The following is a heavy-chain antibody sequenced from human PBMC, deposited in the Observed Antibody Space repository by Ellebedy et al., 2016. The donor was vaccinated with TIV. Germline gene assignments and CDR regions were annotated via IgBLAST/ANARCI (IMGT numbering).Heavy chain of an antibody. CDR1: GFTFSSYS. J-gene: IGHJ6*02. Sequence: PGGSLRLSCAASGFTFSSYSMNWVRQAPGKGLEWVSYISSSSSTIYYADSVKGRFTISRDNAKNSLYLQMNSLSAEDTDVYYCAREGDTAMVHGMDVWGQGTTVTVSS. V-gene: IGHV3-48*01. CDR2: ISSSSSTI. CDR3: AREGDTAMVHGMDV. D-gene: IGHD5-18*01.